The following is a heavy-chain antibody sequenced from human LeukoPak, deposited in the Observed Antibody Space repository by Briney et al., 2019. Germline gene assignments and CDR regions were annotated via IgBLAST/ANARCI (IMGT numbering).Heavy chain of an antibody. V-gene: IGHV4-39*07. D-gene: IGHD3-3*01. CDR3: AREEMEPKYDFWSGQIKNWFDP. Sequence: SETLSLTCTVSAGSISSRSVYWGWIRQSPGKGLEWIGSIYYSGTTYYNPSLKSRVTISVDTSKNQFSLKLSSVPAADTAVYYCAREEMEPKYDFWSGQIKNWFDPWGQGTLVTVSS. CDR1: AGSISSRSVY. J-gene: IGHJ5*02. CDR2: IYYSGTT.